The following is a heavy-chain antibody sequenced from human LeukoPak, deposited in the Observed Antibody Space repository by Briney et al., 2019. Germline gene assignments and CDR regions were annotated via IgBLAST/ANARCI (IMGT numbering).Heavy chain of an antibody. Sequence: GGSLRLSCAASGFTFSSYAMHWVRQAPGKGLEWVAVISYDGSNKYYADSVKGRFTISRDNSKNTLYLQMNSLRAEDTAVYYCARDELGYCSGGSCYFLDYWGQGTLVTVSS. CDR1: GFTFSSYA. J-gene: IGHJ4*02. CDR2: ISYDGSNK. D-gene: IGHD2-15*01. V-gene: IGHV3-30-3*01. CDR3: ARDELGYCSGGSCYFLDY.